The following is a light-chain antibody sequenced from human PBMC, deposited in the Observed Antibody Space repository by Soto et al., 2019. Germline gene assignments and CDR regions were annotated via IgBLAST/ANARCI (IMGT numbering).Light chain of an antibody. CDR2: GAS. CDR3: QQYGSSPRT. CDR1: QSVSSSY. V-gene: IGKV3-20*01. J-gene: IGKJ1*01. Sequence: IVLTQSPGTLSLSPWERANMYCRASQSVSSSYLAWYQQKPGQAPRLLIYGASSRATGIPDRFSGSGSGTDFTLTISRLEPEDFAVYYCQQYGSSPRTFGQGTKVDIK.